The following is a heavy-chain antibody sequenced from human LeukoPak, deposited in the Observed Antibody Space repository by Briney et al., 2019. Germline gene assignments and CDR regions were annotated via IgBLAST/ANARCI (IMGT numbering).Heavy chain of an antibody. CDR1: VGSIISSSYS. CDR3: SRVQWELLLKVGWDFDL. CDR2: VYYSGST. V-gene: IGHV4-39*07. J-gene: IGHJ2*01. Sequence: SETLSLTCTVSVGSIISSSYSWGWIRHPPGKGLEWIGSVYYSGSTYYNPSLKSRVTRSVDTSKNQYSLKLSSVTAAETAVYYGSRVQWELLLKVGWDFDLWGRGTLVTFSS. D-gene: IGHD1-26*01.